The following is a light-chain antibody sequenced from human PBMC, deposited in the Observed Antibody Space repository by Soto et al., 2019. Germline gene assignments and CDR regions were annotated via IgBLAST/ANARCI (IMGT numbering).Light chain of an antibody. V-gene: IGKV3-20*01. CDR1: QSVSSNK. J-gene: IGKJ1*01. CDR2: DAS. Sequence: EIVLTQSPGTLSLSPGERATLSCRASQSVSSNKLAWYQQKPGQAPRLLIYDASGRATGIPDRFSGSGSGTDFTLTISRLEPEDFAVYYCQVFDGSLWTFGQGTKVEIK. CDR3: QVFDGSLWT.